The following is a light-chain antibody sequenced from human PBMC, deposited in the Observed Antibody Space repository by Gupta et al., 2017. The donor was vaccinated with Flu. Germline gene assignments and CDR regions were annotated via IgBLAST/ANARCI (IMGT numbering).Light chain of an antibody. CDR1: QSVSSY. CDR3: QRTYPCTQPLT. V-gene: IGKV1-39*01. CDR2: AAS. J-gene: IGKJ4*01. Sequence: PSASVGETITLSCRASQSVSSYRNLDQQKPGKAPRLLIDAASSLQSGVPSRVSFSGSVTDFTLTISSLHPEDFATYYCQRTYPCTQPLTFGGGTKVEIK.